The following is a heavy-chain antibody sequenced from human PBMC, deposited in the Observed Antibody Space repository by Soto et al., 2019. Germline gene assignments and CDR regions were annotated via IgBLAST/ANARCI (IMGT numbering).Heavy chain of an antibody. Sequence: QVQLVQSGAEVKKPGASVKISCEASGYSFTSQYVHWVRQAPGQGLEWMGIINPNGGSTTYAQKFQGGVTMTRDTSTSTVYMELSSLTSEGTAVYYCAREQGLRPGGGGTEPLDIWGQGTMVTVAS. J-gene: IGHJ3*02. CDR3: AREQGLRPGGGGTEPLDI. D-gene: IGHD6-25*01. V-gene: IGHV1-46*03. CDR2: INPNGGST. CDR1: GYSFTSQY.